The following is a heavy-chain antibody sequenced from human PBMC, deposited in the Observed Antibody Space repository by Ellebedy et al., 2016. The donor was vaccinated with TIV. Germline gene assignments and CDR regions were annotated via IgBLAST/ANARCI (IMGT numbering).Heavy chain of an antibody. CDR3: ANPHSRVHYYYMDV. CDR1: GFTFSSYS. Sequence: GESLKISXAASGFTFSSYSMNWVRQAPGKGLEWVSSISSSSSYIYYADSVKGRFTISRDNAKNTLYLQMNSLRAEDTAVYYCANPHSRVHYYYMDVWGKGTTVTVSS. D-gene: IGHD6-13*01. J-gene: IGHJ6*03. V-gene: IGHV3-21*04. CDR2: ISSSSSYI.